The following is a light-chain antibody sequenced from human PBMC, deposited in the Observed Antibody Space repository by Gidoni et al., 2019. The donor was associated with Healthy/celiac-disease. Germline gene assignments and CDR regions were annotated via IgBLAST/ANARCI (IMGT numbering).Light chain of an antibody. CDR1: SSDVGGYNY. CDR2: DVS. CDR3: SSYTSSSTLSYV. J-gene: IGLJ1*01. V-gene: IGLV2-14*01. Sequence: QSALTQPASVSGSPAQSLTISCTGTSSDVGGYNYVSWYQQHPGKAPKLMIYDVSNRPSGVSNRLSGSKSGNTASRTISGLQAEDEADYYCSSYTSSSTLSYVFGTGTKVTVL.